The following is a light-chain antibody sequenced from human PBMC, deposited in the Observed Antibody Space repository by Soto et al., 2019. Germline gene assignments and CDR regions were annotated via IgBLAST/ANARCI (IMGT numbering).Light chain of an antibody. CDR2: EVT. CDR1: SSDVGAYNY. Sequence: QSALTQPPSASGSPGQSVTISCTGTSSDVGAYNYVSWYQQHAGKVPKLVIYEVTKRPSGVPDRFSGSKSANTASLTVSGLQAEDEADYYCSSFASSNPWVFGGGTKLTVL. J-gene: IGLJ3*02. V-gene: IGLV2-8*01. CDR3: SSFASSNPWV.